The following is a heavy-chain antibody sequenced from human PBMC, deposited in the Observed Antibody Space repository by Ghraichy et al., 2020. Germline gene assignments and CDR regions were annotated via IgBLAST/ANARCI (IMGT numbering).Heavy chain of an antibody. V-gene: IGHV3-30*18. J-gene: IGHJ4*02. CDR3: AKDLSGGYNYGYFDH. Sequence: GGSLRLSCAGSGFTFRSYCMHWVRQAPGKGLEWVAVISYDGSNKYYADSVKGRFTISRDNSKNTLYLLVNSLRGDDTAVYYCAKDLSGGYNYGYFDHWGQGTLVTVSS. D-gene: IGHD5-24*01. CDR2: ISYDGSNK. CDR1: GFTFRSYC.